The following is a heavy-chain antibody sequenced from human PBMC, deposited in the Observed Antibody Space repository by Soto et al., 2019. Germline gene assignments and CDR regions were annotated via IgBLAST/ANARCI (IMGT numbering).Heavy chain of an antibody. CDR2: IDPSDSYT. J-gene: IGHJ6*02. CDR3: ARHSSGSYPFYYGMDV. V-gene: IGHV5-10-1*01. D-gene: IGHD1-26*01. Sequence: GESLKISCKGSGYTFSNYWISWVRQMSGQGLEWMARIDPSDSYTNYSPSFQGHVTISADKSISTAYLQWSSLKASDTAMYYCARHSSGSYPFYYGMDVWGQGTTVTVSS. CDR1: GYTFSNYW.